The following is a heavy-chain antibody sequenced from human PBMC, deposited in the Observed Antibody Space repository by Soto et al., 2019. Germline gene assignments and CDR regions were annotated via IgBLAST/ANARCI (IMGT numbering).Heavy chain of an antibody. V-gene: IGHV4-59*12. CDR3: ARGVPVLRFLEWFNDGMDV. D-gene: IGHD3-3*01. CDR1: GASISSSY. CDR2: VHYTGST. Sequence: SETLSLTCTVSGASISSSYWSWIRQSPGKGLEWIGYVHYTGSTNYNPSLKSRVTISVDTSKNQFSLKLSSVTAADTAVYYCARGVPVLRFLEWFNDGMDVWGQGTTVTVSS. J-gene: IGHJ6*02.